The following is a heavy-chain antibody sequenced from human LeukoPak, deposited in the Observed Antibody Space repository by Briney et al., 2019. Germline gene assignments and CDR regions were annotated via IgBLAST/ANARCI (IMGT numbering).Heavy chain of an antibody. CDR1: GFTFSIYW. D-gene: IGHD4-11*01. J-gene: IGHJ5*02. CDR3: VRVRNDYSDLAYKERENFDP. CDR2: LNEDGSTA. Sequence: PGGSLRLSCAASGFTFSIYWMHWVRQGPGKGLMWVSRLNEDGSTADYADSVKGRFTMSRDNAKGKVFLEMRSLTVEDTAIYFFVRVRNDYSDLAYKERENFDPWGRGTLVTVSS. V-gene: IGHV3-74*01.